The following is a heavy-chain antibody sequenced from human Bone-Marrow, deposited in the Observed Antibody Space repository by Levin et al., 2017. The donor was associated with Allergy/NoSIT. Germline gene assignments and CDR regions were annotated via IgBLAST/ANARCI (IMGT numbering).Heavy chain of an antibody. CDR2: IGAGGGNT. V-gene: IGHV3-23*01. J-gene: IGHJ4*02. CDR1: GFPFRNRV. CDR3: GRGNKMFLVQAYIDY. Sequence: HAGGSLRLSCVGSGFPFRNRVMTWVRQAPGKGLEWVSSIGAGGGNTLYADSVKGRFTISRDNSKNTVFLQMNGLRADDTAVYYCGRGNKMFLVQAYIDYWGQGNVVTVSS. D-gene: IGHD1/OR15-1a*01.